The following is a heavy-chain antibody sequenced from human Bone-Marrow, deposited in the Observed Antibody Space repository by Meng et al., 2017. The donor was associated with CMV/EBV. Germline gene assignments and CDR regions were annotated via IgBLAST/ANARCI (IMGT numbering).Heavy chain of an antibody. J-gene: IGHJ6*02. V-gene: IGHV1-2*02. CDR1: GYTFTGYY. CDR2: INPNSGGT. Sequence: ASVKVSCKASGYTFTGYYMHWVRQAPGQGLEWMGWINPNSGGTNYAQKFQGRVTVTRDTSISTAYMELSRLRSDDTAVYYCARATYGGYYYYGMDVWGQGTTVTVSS. CDR3: ARATYGGYYYYGMDV. D-gene: IGHD4/OR15-4a*01.